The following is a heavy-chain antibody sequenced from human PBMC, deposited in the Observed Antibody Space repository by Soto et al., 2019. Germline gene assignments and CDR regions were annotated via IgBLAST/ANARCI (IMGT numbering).Heavy chain of an antibody. V-gene: IGHV5-10-1*01. D-gene: IGHD6-13*01. J-gene: IGHJ6*02. CDR1: GYSFTSYW. Sequence: PGESLKISCKGSGYSFTSYWISWVRQMPGKGLEWMGRIDPSDSYTNYSPSFQGHVTISADKSISTAYLQWSSLKASDTAMYYCARFRGSSWTDYYYYYGMDVWGQGTTVTVSS. CDR3: ARFRGSSWTDYYYYYGMDV. CDR2: IDPSDSYT.